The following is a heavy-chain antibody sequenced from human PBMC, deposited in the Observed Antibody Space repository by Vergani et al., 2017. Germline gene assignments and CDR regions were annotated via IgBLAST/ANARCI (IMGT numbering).Heavy chain of an antibody. Sequence: EVQLVESGGGLVQPGRSLRLSCAASGFTFDDYAMHWARQAPGKGLEWVSGISWNSGSIGYADSVKGRFTISRDNAKNSLYLQMNSLRAEDTALYYCARVKAAGDYFDYWGQGTLVTVSS. D-gene: IGHD6-13*01. CDR3: ARVKAAGDYFDY. J-gene: IGHJ4*02. CDR1: GFTFDDYA. V-gene: IGHV3-9*01. CDR2: ISWNSGSI.